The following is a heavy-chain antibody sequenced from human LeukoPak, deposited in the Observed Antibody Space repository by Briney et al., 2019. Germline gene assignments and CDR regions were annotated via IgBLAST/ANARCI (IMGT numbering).Heavy chain of an antibody. D-gene: IGHD2-2*01. CDR3: ARHAPNCSSTSCYFGGFDY. CDR2: IYTSGST. J-gene: IGHJ4*02. CDR1: GGSISSYY. Sequence: PSETLSLTCTVSGGSISSYYWSWVRQPPGKGLEWIGYIYTSGSTNYNPSLKSRVTISVDTSKNQFSLKLGSVTAADTAVYYCARHAPNCSSTSCYFGGFDYWGQGTLVTVSS. V-gene: IGHV4-4*09.